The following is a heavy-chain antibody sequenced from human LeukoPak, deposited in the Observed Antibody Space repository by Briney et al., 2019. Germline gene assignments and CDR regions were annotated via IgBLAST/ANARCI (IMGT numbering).Heavy chain of an antibody. J-gene: IGHJ4*02. CDR1: GYTLTGYY. CDR3: ARDRVGSGWPRPYYFEV. CDR2: INPNTGAT. Sequence: ASVKVSCKASGYTLTGYYLHWVRQAPGQGLEWMGCINPNTGATHSAQKFQGRITMTRDTSISTAYMDLSRLRSDDTAVYYCARDRVGSGWPRPYYFEVWGQGTLVTV. V-gene: IGHV1-2*02. D-gene: IGHD6-19*01.